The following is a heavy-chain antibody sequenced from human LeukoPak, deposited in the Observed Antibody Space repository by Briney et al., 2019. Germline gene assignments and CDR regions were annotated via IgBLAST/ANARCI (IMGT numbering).Heavy chain of an antibody. V-gene: IGHV1-8*01. D-gene: IGHD1-1*01. CDR2: MNPNSGNT. Sequence: GASVKVSCKASGYTFTSYDINWVRQATGQGLEWMGWMNPNSGNTGYAQKFQGRVTMTKNTSISTAYMELSSLRSEDTAVYYCASEVQLERRGFDYWGQGTLVTVSS. CDR3: ASEVQLERRGFDY. J-gene: IGHJ4*02. CDR1: GYTFTSYD.